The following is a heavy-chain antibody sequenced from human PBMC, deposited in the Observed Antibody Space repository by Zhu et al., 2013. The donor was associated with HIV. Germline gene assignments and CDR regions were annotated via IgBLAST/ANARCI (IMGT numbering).Heavy chain of an antibody. Sequence: QVQLVQSGAEVKKPGASVKVSCKASGYTFTSYGISWVRQAPGQGLEWMGWISAYNGNTNYAQKLQGRVTMTTDTSTSTAYMELRSLRSDDTAVYYCARLTVVTPGSVKRGYYYGMDVWGQGTTVTVSS. D-gene: IGHD2-21*02. V-gene: IGHV1-18*01. CDR3: ARLTVVTPGSVKRGYYYGMDV. CDR1: GYTFTSYG. CDR2: ISAYNGNT. J-gene: IGHJ6*02.